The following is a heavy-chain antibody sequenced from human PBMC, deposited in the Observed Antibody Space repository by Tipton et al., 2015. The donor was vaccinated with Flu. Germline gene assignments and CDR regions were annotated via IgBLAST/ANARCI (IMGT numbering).Heavy chain of an antibody. CDR1: GYSFTSYW. V-gene: IGHV5-51*01. CDR2: IYPGDSDT. D-gene: IGHD6-13*01. CDR3: ARQRYSSSWPPNYYYYGMDV. J-gene: IGHJ6*02. Sequence: QSGAEVKKPGESLKISCKGSGYSFTSYWIAWVRQMPGKGLEWMGIIYPGDSDTRYSPSFQGQVTISADKSISTAHLQWSSRKASDTAMYYCARQRYSSSWPPNYYYYGMDVWGQGTTVTVSS.